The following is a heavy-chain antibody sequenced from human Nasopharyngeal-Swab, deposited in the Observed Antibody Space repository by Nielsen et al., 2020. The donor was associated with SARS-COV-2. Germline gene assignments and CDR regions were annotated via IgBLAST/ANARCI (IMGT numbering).Heavy chain of an antibody. V-gene: IGHV2-70*20. CDR1: GFSLRTSGMC. Sequence: SGPTLVKPTQTLRLTCTFSGFSLRTSGMCVTWVRQPPGKALEWLALIDWGDDKYYSTSLKTRLTISKDTSNNQVVLTMANMDPGDTATYYCGRISPHDFHIDYWGQGTLVTVSS. D-gene: IGHD2-21*02. CDR3: GRISPHDFHIDY. J-gene: IGHJ4*02. CDR2: IDWGDDK.